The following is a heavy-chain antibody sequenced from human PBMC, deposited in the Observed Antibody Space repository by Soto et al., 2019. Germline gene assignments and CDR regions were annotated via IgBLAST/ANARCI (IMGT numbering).Heavy chain of an antibody. CDR2: IWYDGSNK. J-gene: IGHJ4*02. Sequence: GVSLRLSCAASGFTFSSYGMHWVRQAPGKGLEWVAVIWYDGSNKYYAESVKGRFTISRDNSKNTLYLQMNSLRAEDTAVYYCARDSHVGSGWQLTADYWGQGTLVTVSS. CDR3: ARDSHVGSGWQLTADY. CDR1: GFTFSSYG. D-gene: IGHD6-19*01. V-gene: IGHV3-33*01.